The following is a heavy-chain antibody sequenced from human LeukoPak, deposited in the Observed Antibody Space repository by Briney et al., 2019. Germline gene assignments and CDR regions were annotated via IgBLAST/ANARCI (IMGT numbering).Heavy chain of an antibody. Sequence: ASVKVSCKASGYTFTSYGISWVRQAPGRGLEWMGWISAYNGNTNYAQKLQGRVTMTTDTSTSTAYMELRSLRSDDTAVYYCARVASSSWHPTNYYYMDVWGKGTTVTVSS. CDR1: GYTFTSYG. J-gene: IGHJ6*03. D-gene: IGHD6-13*01. CDR3: ARVASSSWHPTNYYYMDV. CDR2: ISAYNGNT. V-gene: IGHV1-18*01.